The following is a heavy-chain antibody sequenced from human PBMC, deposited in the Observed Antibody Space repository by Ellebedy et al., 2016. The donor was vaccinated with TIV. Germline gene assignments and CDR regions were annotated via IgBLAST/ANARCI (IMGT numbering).Heavy chain of an antibody. J-gene: IGHJ6*02. CDR2: IHPSGGST. Sequence: AASVKVSCKASGYTFTNYYMNWVRQAPGQGLEWLGIIHPSGGSTTYAHKFQGRVTMTRDTSTSTVYMELSSLTSEDTAVYYCAREDLLASSSPDHYGMDVWGHGTTVTVSS. CDR1: GYTFTNYY. CDR3: AREDLLASSSPDHYGMDV. V-gene: IGHV1-46*01. D-gene: IGHD6-6*01.